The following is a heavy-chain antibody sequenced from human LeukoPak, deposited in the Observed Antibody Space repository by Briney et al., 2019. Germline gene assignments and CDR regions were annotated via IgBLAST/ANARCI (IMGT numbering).Heavy chain of an antibody. V-gene: IGHV3-30*04. CDR3: ARDWTAVAEYYFDY. J-gene: IGHJ4*02. Sequence: GGSLRLSCAASGLSFSNYAMHWVRQAPGKGLEWVAVISYDGSNKHYADSVKGRFTISRDNSKITLYLQMNSLRADDTAVYYCARDWTAVAEYYFDYWGQGTLVTVSS. CDR1: GLSFSNYA. CDR2: ISYDGSNK. D-gene: IGHD6-19*01.